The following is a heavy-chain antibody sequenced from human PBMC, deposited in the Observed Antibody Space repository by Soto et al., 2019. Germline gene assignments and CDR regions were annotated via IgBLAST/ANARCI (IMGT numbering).Heavy chain of an antibody. CDR1: GASITDYF. CDR2: VSYSGSS. D-gene: IGHD4-17*01. Sequence: SETLSLTCTVSGASITDYFWGWIRRPPGKGLEWIGYVSYSGSSNYNFPRRNRVAFSLDTSKKQFSLNLSSVTAADMAVYYCTRLRYGGAFDYWGQGTPVTVSS. CDR3: TRLRYGGAFDY. V-gene: IGHV4-59*08. J-gene: IGHJ4*02.